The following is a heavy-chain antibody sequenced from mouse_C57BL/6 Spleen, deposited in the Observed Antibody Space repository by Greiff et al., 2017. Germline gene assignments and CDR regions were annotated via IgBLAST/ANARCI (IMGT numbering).Heavy chain of an antibody. D-gene: IGHD2-3*01. J-gene: IGHJ1*03. CDR3: AGYDGYSWYFDV. Sequence: EVQLQQSGPELVKPGASVKISCKASGYTFTDYYMNWVKQSHGKSLEWIGDINPNNGGTSYNQKFKGKATLTVDKSSSTAYMERRSLTSEDSAVYYCAGYDGYSWYFDVWGTGTTVTVSS. CDR2: INPNNGGT. CDR1: GYTFTDYY. V-gene: IGHV1-26*01.